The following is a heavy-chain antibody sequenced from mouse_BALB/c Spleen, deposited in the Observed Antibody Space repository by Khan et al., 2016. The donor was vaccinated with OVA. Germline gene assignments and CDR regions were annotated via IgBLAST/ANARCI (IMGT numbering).Heavy chain of an antibody. V-gene: IGHV8-12*01. J-gene: IGHJ3*01. CDR1: GFSLSASGVS. D-gene: IGHD2-4*01. CDR3: ARRARGVYSDYLFAY. CDR2: IYWDDDK. Sequence: QVQLKESGPGILQPSQTLSLTCSFSGFSLSASGVSVSWIRQPSGKGLEWLAHIYWDDDKRYHPSLKSRLTISKDTSRNQVFLKIASVDTADTATYYCARRARGVYSDYLFAYWGQGTLVTVSA.